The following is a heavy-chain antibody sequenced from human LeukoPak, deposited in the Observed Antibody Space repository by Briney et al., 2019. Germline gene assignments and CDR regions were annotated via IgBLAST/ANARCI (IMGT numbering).Heavy chain of an antibody. D-gene: IGHD3-3*01. CDR3: AKPTQINYDFWSGYYLFYY. V-gene: IGHV3-23*01. CDR2: ISGSGGST. J-gene: IGHJ4*02. CDR1: GFTFSSYA. Sequence: GGSLRLSCAASGFTFSSYAMSWVLQAPGKGLEWVSAISGSGGSTYYADSVKGRFTISRDNSKNTLYLQMNSLRAEDTAVYYCAKPTQINYDFWSGYYLFYYWGQRTLVTVSS.